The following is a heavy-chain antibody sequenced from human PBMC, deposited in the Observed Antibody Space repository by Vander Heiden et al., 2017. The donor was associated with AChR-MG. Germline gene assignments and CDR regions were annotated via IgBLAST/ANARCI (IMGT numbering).Heavy chain of an antibody. V-gene: IGHV3-23*01. J-gene: IGHJ4*02. CDR3: AKGLHYYGSGSECFDY. CDR2: ISGSGGST. Sequence: EVQLLESGGGLVQPGGSLRLSCADSGFTFSSYAMSWVRQAPGKGLEWVSAISGSGGSTYYADSVKGRFTISRDNSKNTLYLQMNSLRAEDTAVYYCAKGLHYYGSGSECFDYWGQGTLVTVSS. CDR1: GFTFSSYA. D-gene: IGHD3-10*01.